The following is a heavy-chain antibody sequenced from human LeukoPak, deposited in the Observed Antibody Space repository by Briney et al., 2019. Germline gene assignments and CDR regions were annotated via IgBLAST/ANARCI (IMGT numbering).Heavy chain of an antibody. Sequence: GGSLRLSCAASGFTFSSYAMSWVRQAPGKGLEWVSAISGSGGSTYHADSVKGRFTISRDNSKNTLYLQMNSLRAEDTAVYYCAKDLSSGWYTFDYWGQGTLVTVSS. V-gene: IGHV3-23*01. CDR2: ISGSGGST. CDR1: GFTFSSYA. D-gene: IGHD6-19*01. CDR3: AKDLSSGWYTFDY. J-gene: IGHJ4*02.